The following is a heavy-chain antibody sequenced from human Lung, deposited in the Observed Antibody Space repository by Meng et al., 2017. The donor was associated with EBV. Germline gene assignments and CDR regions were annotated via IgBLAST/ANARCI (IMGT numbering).Heavy chain of an antibody. Sequence: QVWLGQPGAEVKKPGASVRVSCKASGYTFTHHGISWIRQAPGQGLEWMGWISCYNGDTNYAQKLQGRVTMTTDTSTNTAYMDLRGLRSDDTAVYYCARDPSNTSGRYAYFDYWGQGTLVTVSS. J-gene: IGHJ4*02. CDR1: GYTFTHHG. CDR2: ISCYNGDT. V-gene: IGHV1-18*01. CDR3: ARDPSNTSGRYAYFDY. D-gene: IGHD6-19*01.